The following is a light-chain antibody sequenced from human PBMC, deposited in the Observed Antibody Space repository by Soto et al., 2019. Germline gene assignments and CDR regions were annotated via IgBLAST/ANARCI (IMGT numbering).Light chain of an antibody. CDR1: QSVSSSS. V-gene: IGKV3-20*01. Sequence: EIVLTQSPGTLSLSPGQRATLSCRASQSVSSSSLAWYQQRPGQAPRLLIYGASRRATGIPDRFSGSGSGTDFTLTINSLQAEDVAVYYCQQLYSSPFTFGQGTKLEIK. CDR2: GAS. CDR3: QQLYSSPFT. J-gene: IGKJ2*01.